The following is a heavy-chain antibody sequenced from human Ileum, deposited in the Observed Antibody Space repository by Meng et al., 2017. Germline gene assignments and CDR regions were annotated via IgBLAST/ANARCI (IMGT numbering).Heavy chain of an antibody. CDR3: ARDQAYCSGGSCYSCGYFHH. CDR1: GFPFSTYA. V-gene: IGHV3-30*04. J-gene: IGHJ1*01. D-gene: IGHD2-15*01. CDR2: ISHHGSNK. Sequence: GESLKISCTASGFPFSTYAMNWVRQPPGKGLEWVAIISHHGSNKYYADSVKGRFTISRDNSENTLYLQMNGLGAEDTAVYYCARDQAYCSGGSCYSCGYFHHWGQGTLVTVSS.